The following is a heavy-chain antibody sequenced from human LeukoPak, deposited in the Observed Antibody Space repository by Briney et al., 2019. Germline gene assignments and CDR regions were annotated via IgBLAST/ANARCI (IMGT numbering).Heavy chain of an antibody. D-gene: IGHD2-2*01. CDR3: AGGGVIVVFPDY. J-gene: IGHJ4*02. CDR2: IYYSGCT. Sequence: SETLSLTCTVSGGSISSSSYYWGWIRQPPGKGLEWIGSIYYSGCTYYNPSLKSRVTISVDTSKNQFSLKLSSVTAADTAVYYCAGGGVIVVFPDYWGQGTLVTVSS. V-gene: IGHV4-39*01. CDR1: GGSISSSSYY.